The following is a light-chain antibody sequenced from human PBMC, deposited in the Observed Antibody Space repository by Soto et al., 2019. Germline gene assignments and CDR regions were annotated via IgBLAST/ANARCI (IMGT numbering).Light chain of an antibody. J-gene: IGLJ1*01. Sequence: QSALAQPASVSGSPGQSITISCTGTSSDIGDSNFVSWYQHNPGKAPKLLIYDVSDRPSRISSRFSGSKSANTASLTISGLQAEDEADYYCSSYTSNTTPYVFGTGTKVTVL. CDR2: DVS. V-gene: IGLV2-14*03. CDR1: SSDIGDSNF. CDR3: SSYTSNTTPYV.